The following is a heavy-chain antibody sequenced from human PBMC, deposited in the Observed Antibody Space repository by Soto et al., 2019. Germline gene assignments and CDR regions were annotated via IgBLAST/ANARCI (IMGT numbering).Heavy chain of an antibody. Sequence: PGGSLRLSCAASGFTFRSYGMNWVRQAPGKGLEWVAVVSYDEITKYYADSVKGRFTISRDNSKNTVYLQMNSLRPEDTAVYYCAKPLGLLRRAMAQGSDYWGQGTLVTVSS. CDR1: GFTFRSYG. V-gene: IGHV3-30*18. CDR3: AKPLGLLRRAMAQGSDY. D-gene: IGHD5-18*01. J-gene: IGHJ4*02. CDR2: VSYDEITK.